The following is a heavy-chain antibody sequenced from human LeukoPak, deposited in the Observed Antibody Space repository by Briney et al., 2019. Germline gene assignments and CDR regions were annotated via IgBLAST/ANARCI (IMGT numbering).Heavy chain of an antibody. Sequence: ASVKVSCKLSGYTLTELSIHWVRQPPAKGLEWIGGFDPEDDETIYAQRFQGRVTMTEDTSTDTAYMELSSLRSQDTAVYYCATSSDDDAFDIWGQGTMVTVSS. V-gene: IGHV1-24*01. CDR3: ATSSDDDAFDI. J-gene: IGHJ3*02. CDR2: FDPEDDET. CDR1: GYTLTELS.